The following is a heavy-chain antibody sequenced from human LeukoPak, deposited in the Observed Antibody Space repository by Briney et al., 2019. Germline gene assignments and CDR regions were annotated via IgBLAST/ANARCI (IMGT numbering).Heavy chain of an antibody. D-gene: IGHD5-12*01. CDR3: ARAGSGYDPDAFDI. CDR2: IYYSGST. V-gene: IGHV4-59*02. J-gene: IGHJ3*02. CDR1: GFTVSSNY. Sequence: GSLRLFCAASGFTVSSNYMSWIRQPPGKGLEWIGYIYYSGSTNYNPSLKSRVTISVDTSKNQFSLKLSSVTAADTAVYYCARAGSGYDPDAFDIWGQGTMVTVSS.